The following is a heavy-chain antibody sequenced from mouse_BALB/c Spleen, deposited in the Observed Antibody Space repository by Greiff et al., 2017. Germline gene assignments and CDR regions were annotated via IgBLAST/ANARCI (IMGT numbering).Heavy chain of an antibody. CDR2: ISYDGSN. V-gene: IGHV3-6*02. CDR1: GYSITSGYY. CDR3: ARGSTDPMDY. Sequence: EVKLEESGPGLVKPSQSLSLTCSVTGYSITSGYYWNWIRQFPGNKLEWMGYISYDGSNNYNPSLKNRISITRDTSKNQFFLKLNSVTTEDTATYYCARGSTDPMDYWGQGTSVTVSS. J-gene: IGHJ4*01. D-gene: IGHD1-1*01.